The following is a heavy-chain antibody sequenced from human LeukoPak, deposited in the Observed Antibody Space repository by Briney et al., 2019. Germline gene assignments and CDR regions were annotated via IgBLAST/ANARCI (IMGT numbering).Heavy chain of an antibody. CDR1: GFTFSSYV. CDR2: ISYDGSNK. V-gene: IGHV3-30*18. CDR3: AELGITMIGGV. Sequence: AGGSLRLSCAASGFTFSSYVMYWVRQAPGKGLEWVAVISYDGSNKYYADSVKGRFTISRDNSKNTLYVQMNSLRAEDTAVYYCAELGITMIGGVWGKGTTVTISS. J-gene: IGHJ6*04. D-gene: IGHD3-10*02.